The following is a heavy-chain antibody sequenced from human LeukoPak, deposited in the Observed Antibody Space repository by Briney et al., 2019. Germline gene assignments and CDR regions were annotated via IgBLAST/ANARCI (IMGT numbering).Heavy chain of an antibody. J-gene: IGHJ3*02. CDR2: ISSSSSYI. D-gene: IGHD5-12*01. CDR1: GFTFSSDS. Sequence: GGSLRLSCAASGFTFSSDSMNWVRQAPGKGLEWVSSISSSSSYIYYADSVKGRFTISRDNAKNSLYLQMNSLRAEDTAVYYCARTHVDNGAFDIWGQGTMVTVSS. CDR3: ARTHVDNGAFDI. V-gene: IGHV3-21*01.